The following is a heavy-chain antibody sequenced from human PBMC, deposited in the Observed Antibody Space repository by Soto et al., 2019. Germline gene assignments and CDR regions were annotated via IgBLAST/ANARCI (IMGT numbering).Heavy chain of an antibody. V-gene: IGHV4-30-4*01. J-gene: IGHJ3*02. CDR3: ARGRLRGLMVYAIEVRLDAFDI. D-gene: IGHD2-8*01. CDR2: IYYSGST. CDR1: GGSISSGDYY. Sequence: SETLSLTCTVSGGSISSGDYYWSWIRQPPGKGLEWIGYIYYSGSTYYNPSLKSRVTISVDTSKNQFSLKLSSVTAADTAVYYCARGRLRGLMVYAIEVRLDAFDIWGQGTMVTVSS.